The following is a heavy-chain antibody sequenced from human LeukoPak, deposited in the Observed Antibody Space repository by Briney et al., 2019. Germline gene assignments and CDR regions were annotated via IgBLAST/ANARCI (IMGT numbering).Heavy chain of an antibody. CDR3: ARDRLRWVVPAAIRYYYYGMDV. D-gene: IGHD2-2*01. Sequence: SETLSLTCAVYGGSFSGYYWSWIRHPPGKGLEWIGEINHSGSTNYNPSLKSRVTISVDTSKNQFSLKLSSVTAADTAVYYCARDRLRWVVPAAIRYYYYGMDVWGQGTTVTVSS. CDR1: GGSFSGYY. CDR2: INHSGST. J-gene: IGHJ6*02. V-gene: IGHV4-34*01.